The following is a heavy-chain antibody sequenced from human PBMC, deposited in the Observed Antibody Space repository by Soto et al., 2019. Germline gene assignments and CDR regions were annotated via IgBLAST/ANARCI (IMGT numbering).Heavy chain of an antibody. V-gene: IGHV1-2*02. CDR3: GLEPTGTGGLDH. CDR1: GHTFTGHH. J-gene: IGHJ4*02. Sequence: QVQLVQSGAAVKKPGASVKVSCKASGHTFTGHHMHWVRQTPGQGVQWMGCINLESGDTRYAQKFQGRVTTTRDTSITTVDMELSGLRSDDTAVYYCGLEPTGTGGLDHWGQGTLVTVSS. CDR2: INLESGDT. D-gene: IGHD7-27*01.